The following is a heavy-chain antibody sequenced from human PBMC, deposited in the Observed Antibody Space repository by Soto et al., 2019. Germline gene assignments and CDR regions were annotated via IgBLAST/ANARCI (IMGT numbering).Heavy chain of an antibody. D-gene: IGHD2-2*01. J-gene: IGHJ6*02. CDR3: VRDIYQSVFYDGVDD. Sequence: QVQLMQSGAEVKKPGASVKVSCKASGYTFTSYGISWVRQAPGQGLEWMGWISTYNGNTNYAQKRQGRVTMTTDTSTSTAYMELGSRSSGATAAYYCVRDIYQSVFYDGVDDWGQGTTVTVSS. V-gene: IGHV1-18*01. CDR1: GYTFTSYG. CDR2: ISTYNGNT.